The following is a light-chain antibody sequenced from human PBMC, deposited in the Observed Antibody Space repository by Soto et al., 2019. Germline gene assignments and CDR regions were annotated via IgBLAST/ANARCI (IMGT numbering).Light chain of an antibody. CDR3: QQRYNWPPIT. V-gene: IGKV3-11*01. CDR1: QSVISY. J-gene: IGKJ5*01. Sequence: EIVLTQSPATLSLSPGERVTISCRASQSVISYLAWYQQKPGQAPRLLIYDASNRATGIPARFSGSGSGTDFPLTISSLEPEDFAVYYCQQRYNWPPITFGQGTRLEIK. CDR2: DAS.